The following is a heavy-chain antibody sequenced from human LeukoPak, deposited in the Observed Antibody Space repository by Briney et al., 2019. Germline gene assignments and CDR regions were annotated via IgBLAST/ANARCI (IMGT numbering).Heavy chain of an antibody. CDR1: GGSFSGYY. V-gene: IGHV4-34*01. J-gene: IGHJ6*02. CDR2: INHSGST. D-gene: IGHD3-10*01. Sequence: KLSETLSLTCAVYGGSFSGYYWSWIRQPPGKGLEWIGEINHSGSTNYNPSLKSRVTISVDTSKNQFSLKLSSVTAADTAVYYCARIGNGSGSYRAPSYGMDVWGQGTTVTVSS. CDR3: ARIGNGSGSYRAPSYGMDV.